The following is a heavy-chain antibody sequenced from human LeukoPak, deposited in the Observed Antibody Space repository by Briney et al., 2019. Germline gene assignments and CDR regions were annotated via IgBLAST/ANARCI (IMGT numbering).Heavy chain of an antibody. D-gene: IGHD3-10*01. V-gene: IGHV3-33*01. CDR2: IWYDGSNK. CDR3: LVEELDY. J-gene: IGHJ4*02. CDR1: GFTFSSYG. Sequence: GRSLRLSCAASGFTFSSYGMHWVRQAPGKGLEWVAVIWYDGSNKYYADSVKGRFTISRDSSKSTLYLQMNSLRAEDTAVYYCLVEELDYWGQGTLVTVSS.